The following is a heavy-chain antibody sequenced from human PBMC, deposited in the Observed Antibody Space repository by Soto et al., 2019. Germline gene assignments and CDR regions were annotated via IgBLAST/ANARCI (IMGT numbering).Heavy chain of an antibody. V-gene: IGHV4-31*03. CDR3: ARGRNGDTFDY. CDR1: GGSISSDGYY. CDR2: IFNSGGT. Sequence: QVQLQESGPGLVKPSQTLSLTCTVSGGSISSDGYYWNWIRQHPGEGLEWIGYIFNSGGTYYNPSLKSRLTMSVDTSKSQFSLELRSVTAADTAVYYCARGRNGDTFDYGGQGTLVTVSS. D-gene: IGHD4-17*01. J-gene: IGHJ4*02.